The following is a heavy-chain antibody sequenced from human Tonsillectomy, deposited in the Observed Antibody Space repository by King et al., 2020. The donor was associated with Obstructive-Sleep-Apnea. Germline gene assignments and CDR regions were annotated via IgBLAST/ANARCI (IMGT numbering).Heavy chain of an antibody. V-gene: IGHV3-21*01. CDR1: GFTFSSYS. J-gene: IGHJ4*02. D-gene: IGHD3-10*01. Sequence: QLVQSGGGLVKPGGSLRLSCAASGFTFSSYSMNWVRQAPGKGLEWVSSIRSSSSYIYYADSVKGRFTISRDNAKNSLYLQMNSLRAEDTAVYYCARDVLLWFGELSYWGQGTLVTVSS. CDR2: IRSSSSYI. CDR3: ARDVLLWFGELSY.